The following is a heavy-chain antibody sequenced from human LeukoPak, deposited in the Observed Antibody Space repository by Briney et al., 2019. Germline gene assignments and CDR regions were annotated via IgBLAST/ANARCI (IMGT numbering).Heavy chain of an antibody. V-gene: IGHV3-15*01. D-gene: IGHD1-1*01. Sequence: KPGGSLRLSCAASGFTFNNAWMNWVRQAPGKGLEWVGRIKSKNVGGTTDYAAPVKGRFTISRDDSKNTVYLQMNSLKIEDTAVYYCTRRYLFDHWGQGTLVTVSS. CDR1: GFTFNNAW. CDR3: TRRYLFDH. CDR2: IKSKNVGGTT. J-gene: IGHJ4*02.